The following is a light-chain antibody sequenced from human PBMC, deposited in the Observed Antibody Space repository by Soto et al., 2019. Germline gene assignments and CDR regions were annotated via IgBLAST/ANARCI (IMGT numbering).Light chain of an antibody. V-gene: IGKV1-5*03. J-gene: IGKJ2*02. CDR1: QSISSW. Sequence: DIQMTQSPSTLSASVGDRVTITCRPSQSISSWLAWYQQKPGKAPKLLIYKASSLESGVPSRFSGSGSGTEFTLTISSLQPDDFATYYCQQYNSYSRTFGQGTKLDIK. CDR2: KAS. CDR3: QQYNSYSRT.